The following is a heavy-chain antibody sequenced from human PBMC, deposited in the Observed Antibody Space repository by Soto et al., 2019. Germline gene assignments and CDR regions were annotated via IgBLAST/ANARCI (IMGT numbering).Heavy chain of an antibody. Sequence: GGSLRLSCAASGFTFSSYGMHWVRQAPGKGLEWVAVIWYDGSNKYYADSVKGRFTISRDNSKNTLYLQMNSLRAEDTAVYYCARDGSSSWYWVYYWGQGTLVTVSS. V-gene: IGHV3-33*01. D-gene: IGHD6-13*01. CDR2: IWYDGSNK. CDR1: GFTFSSYG. J-gene: IGHJ4*02. CDR3: ARDGSSSWYWVYY.